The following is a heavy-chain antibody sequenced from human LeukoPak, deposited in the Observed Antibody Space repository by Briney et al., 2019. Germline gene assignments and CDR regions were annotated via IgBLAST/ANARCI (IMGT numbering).Heavy chain of an antibody. Sequence: GESLKISCKGSGYSFTSYWIGWVRQMPGKGLEWRGTIYPGDSDTRYSPSFQGQVTISADKSISTAYLQWSSLKASDTAMYYCASTPLYYYDSSGSFGYFDYWGQGTLVTVSS. CDR1: GYSFTSYW. D-gene: IGHD3-22*01. CDR2: IYPGDSDT. CDR3: ASTPLYYYDSSGSFGYFDY. V-gene: IGHV5-51*01. J-gene: IGHJ4*02.